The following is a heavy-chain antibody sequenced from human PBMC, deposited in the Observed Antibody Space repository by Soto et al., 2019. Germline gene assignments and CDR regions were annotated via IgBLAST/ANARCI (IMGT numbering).Heavy chain of an antibody. CDR3: TRGGPLGNYFDY. V-gene: IGHV3-15*07. CDR1: GFTFDNAW. CDR2: IKRNVDGGTI. Sequence: EVQLVESGGGLVMHGGSLRLSCAASGFTFDNAWMNWVRQAPGKGLEWVGRIKRNVDGGTIDYAESMKGRFSISRDDSKNTLYLQMNSLKTEDTAVYYCTRGGPLGNYFDYWGQGTLVAVSS. J-gene: IGHJ4*02. D-gene: IGHD2-15*01.